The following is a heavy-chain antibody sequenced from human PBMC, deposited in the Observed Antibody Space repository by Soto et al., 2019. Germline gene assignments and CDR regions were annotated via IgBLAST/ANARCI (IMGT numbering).Heavy chain of an antibody. J-gene: IGHJ4*02. CDR1: GGSLSGATYS. CDR2: IFPSGTT. Sequence: PSETLSLTCGVSGGSLSGATYSWNWIRQTPGKGLEWIGYIFPSGTTYYNPSLRSRVTISIDVSKNQFSLSLRSLTAADTAVYYRARSLESEYWSPGNLVTV. V-gene: IGHV4-30-2*01. CDR3: ARSLESEY.